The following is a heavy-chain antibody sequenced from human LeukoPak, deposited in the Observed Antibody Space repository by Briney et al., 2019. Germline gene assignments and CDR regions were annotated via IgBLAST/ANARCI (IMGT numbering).Heavy chain of an antibody. Sequence: ASLKVSCKASGYTFTGYYMHWVRQAPGQGLEWMGWINPNSGGTNYAQKFQGRVTMTRDTSISTAYMELSRLRSDDTAVYYCARDGIGDFWSGYYYYYMDVWGKGTTVTVSS. CDR2: INPNSGGT. V-gene: IGHV1-2*02. CDR1: GYTFTGYY. CDR3: ARDGIGDFWSGYYYYYMDV. J-gene: IGHJ6*03. D-gene: IGHD3-3*01.